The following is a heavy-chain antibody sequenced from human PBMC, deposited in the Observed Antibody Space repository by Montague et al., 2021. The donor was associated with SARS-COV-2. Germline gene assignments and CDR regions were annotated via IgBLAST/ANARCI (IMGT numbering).Heavy chain of an antibody. J-gene: IGHJ6*02. Sequence: SETLSLTCPVSGGFISSSSYYWGWIRQPPGKGLEWIGSIYYSGSTYYXXXVESRVTISVDTSKNQFSLKLSSVTAADTTVYYCARAFTDWLSFYGMDVWGQGTTVTVSS. CDR2: IYYSGST. CDR3: ARAFTDWLSFYGMDV. D-gene: IGHD3-9*01. CDR1: GGFISSSSYY. V-gene: IGHV4-39*01.